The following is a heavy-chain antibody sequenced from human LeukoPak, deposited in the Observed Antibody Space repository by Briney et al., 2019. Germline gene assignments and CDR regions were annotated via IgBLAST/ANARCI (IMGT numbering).Heavy chain of an antibody. CDR1: GFPLSNHW. V-gene: IGHV3-7*01. J-gene: IGHJ4*02. CDR2: IKEDGSEK. D-gene: IGHD6-6*01. CDR3: ARGGAARPDF. Sequence: GGSLRLSCVVSGFPLSNHWMSWVRQAPGTGLEWVANIKEDGSEKNYVDSVKGRFTISRDNAKNSLYLQMNSLRVEDTAVYYCARGGAARPDFWGQGTLVTVSS.